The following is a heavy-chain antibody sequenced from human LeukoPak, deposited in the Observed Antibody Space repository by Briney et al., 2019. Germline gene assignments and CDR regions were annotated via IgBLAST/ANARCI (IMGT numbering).Heavy chain of an antibody. D-gene: IGHD3-22*01. V-gene: IGHV4-4*02. J-gene: IGHJ4*02. CDR2: IYHSGST. CDR1: GGSISSSNW. CDR3: ARTYYYDSSGHYFDY. Sequence: SETLSLTCAVSGGSISSSNWWSWVRQPPGKGLEWIGEIYHSGSTNYNPSLKSRVTISVDTSKNQFSLKLSSVTAADTAVYYCARTYYYDSSGHYFDYWGQGTLVTVSS.